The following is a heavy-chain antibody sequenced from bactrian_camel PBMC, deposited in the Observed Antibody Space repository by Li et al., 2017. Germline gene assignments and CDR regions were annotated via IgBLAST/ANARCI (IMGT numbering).Heavy chain of an antibody. CDR3: AKAYNGYVSIFDY. J-gene: IGHJ4*01. CDR2: INSGGGDT. Sequence: LVESGGGLVQPGGSLRLSCAASGFTFSNYAMSWVRQAPGKGLEWVSQINSGGGDTYYAASVKGRFTISRDNAKNIVYLQLNSLKTEDTAMYYCAKAYNGYVSIFDYWGQGTQVTVS. D-gene: IGHD2*01. CDR1: GFTFSNYA. V-gene: IGHV3S40*01.